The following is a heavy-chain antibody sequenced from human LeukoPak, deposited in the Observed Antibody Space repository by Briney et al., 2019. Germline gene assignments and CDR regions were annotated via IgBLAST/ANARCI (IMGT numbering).Heavy chain of an antibody. Sequence: SQTLSLTCAVSGGSISSGGYSWSWIRQPPGKGLEWIGYIYHSGSTYYNPSLKSRVTISVDRSKNQFSLKLSSVTAADTAVYYCATKYSSSWDPLGGANWFDPWGQGALVTVSS. V-gene: IGHV4-30-2*01. D-gene: IGHD6-13*01. CDR2: IYHSGST. CDR3: ATKYSSSWDPLGGANWFDP. J-gene: IGHJ5*02. CDR1: GGSISSGGYS.